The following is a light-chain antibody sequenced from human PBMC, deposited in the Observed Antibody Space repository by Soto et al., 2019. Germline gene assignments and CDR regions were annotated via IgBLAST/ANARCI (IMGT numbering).Light chain of an antibody. Sequence: DIVMTQSPLSLPVTPGAPASISCRSSQSLLHSNGYNYLDWNLQKPGQSPQLLIYLGSNRASGVPDRFSGNGSGTDFTLKISRVEAEHVGIYYCMQALHTPHTLGGGIKVQIK. J-gene: IGKJ4*01. CDR3: MQALHTPHT. CDR2: LGS. V-gene: IGKV2-28*01. CDR1: QSLLHSNGYNY.